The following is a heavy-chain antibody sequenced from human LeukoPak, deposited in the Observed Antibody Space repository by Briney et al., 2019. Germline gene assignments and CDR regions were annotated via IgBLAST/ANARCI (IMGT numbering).Heavy chain of an antibody. Sequence: PSETLSLTCAVYGGSFSGYYWSWIRQPPGKGLEWIGEINHRGNTNYNPSLKSRVTISVDTSKNQFSLKLSSVTAADTAVYYCARGDSNFPFDYWGQGTLVTVSS. V-gene: IGHV4-34*01. CDR1: GGSFSGYY. J-gene: IGHJ4*02. CDR3: ARGDSNFPFDY. D-gene: IGHD4-11*01. CDR2: INHRGNT.